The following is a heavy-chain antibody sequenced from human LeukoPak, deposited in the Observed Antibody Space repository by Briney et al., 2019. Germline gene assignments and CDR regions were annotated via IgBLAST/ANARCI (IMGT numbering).Heavy chain of an antibody. J-gene: IGHJ5*02. CDR1: GGTFSSYA. CDR2: IIPIFGTE. V-gene: IGHV1-69*13. Sequence: SVKVSCKASGGTFSSYAISWVRQAPGQGLEWMGGIIPIFGTENYAQKFQGRVTITADESTSTAYMELSSLRSEDTAVYYCARDLRGSGSYSGIWFDPWGQGALVTVSS. D-gene: IGHD1-26*01. CDR3: ARDLRGSGSYSGIWFDP.